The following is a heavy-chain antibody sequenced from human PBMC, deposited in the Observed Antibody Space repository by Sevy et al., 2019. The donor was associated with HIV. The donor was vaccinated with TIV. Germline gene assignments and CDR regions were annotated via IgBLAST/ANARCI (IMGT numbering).Heavy chain of an antibody. J-gene: IGHJ4*02. V-gene: IGHV4-59*01. CDR2: IYYSGST. D-gene: IGHD5-12*01. CDR3: ARLEMATTKYYFDY. Sequence: SETLSLTCTVSGGSISSYYWSWIRQPPGKGLEWVGYIYYSGSTNYNPSLKSRVTISVDTSKNQFSLKLSSVTAADTAVYYCARLEMATTKYYFDYWGQGTLVTVSS. CDR1: GGSISSYY.